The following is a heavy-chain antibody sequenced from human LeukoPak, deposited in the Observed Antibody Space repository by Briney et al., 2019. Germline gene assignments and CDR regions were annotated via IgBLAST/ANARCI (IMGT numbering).Heavy chain of an antibody. J-gene: IGHJ4*02. D-gene: IGHD7-27*01. V-gene: IGHV4-34*01. Sequence: SETLSLTCAVYGGSFSDSYWSWIRQPPGEGLEWVGEISHSGDTNYNPSLKSRVTISVDTSKNQFSLKLSSVTAADTAVYYCASGRPLGFDYWGQGTLVTVSS. CDR2: ISHSGDT. CDR3: ASGRPLGFDY. CDR1: GGSFSDSY.